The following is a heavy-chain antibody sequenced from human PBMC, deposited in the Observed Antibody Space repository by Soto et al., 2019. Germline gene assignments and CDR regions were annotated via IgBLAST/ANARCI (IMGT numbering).Heavy chain of an antibody. CDR1: GFTFGDSY. D-gene: IGHD2-15*01. Sequence: GGSLRLSCAGSGFTFGDSYMSWIHQAPGKGLEWLSYISPGSRYPAYADSVKGRFTISRDNAKRSLYLQMMGLTAEDTAIYYCVRGGGGGLFDPWGQGTMVTVSS. V-gene: IGHV3-11*06. CDR3: VRGGGGGLFDP. J-gene: IGHJ5*02. CDR2: ISPGSRYP.